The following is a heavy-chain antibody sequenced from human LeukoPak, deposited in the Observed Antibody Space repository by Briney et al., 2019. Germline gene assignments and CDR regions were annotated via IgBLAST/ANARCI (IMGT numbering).Heavy chain of an antibody. J-gene: IGHJ3*02. CDR1: GGSISSGSYY. CDR2: IYTSGST. Sequence: KSSETLSLTCTVSGGSISSGSYYWSWIRQPAGKGLEWIGRIYTSGSTNYNPSLKSRVTISVDTSKNQFSLKLSSVTAADTAVYYCARVGRTVFDAFDIWGQGTMVTVSS. D-gene: IGHD1-26*01. V-gene: IGHV4-61*02. CDR3: ARVGRTVFDAFDI.